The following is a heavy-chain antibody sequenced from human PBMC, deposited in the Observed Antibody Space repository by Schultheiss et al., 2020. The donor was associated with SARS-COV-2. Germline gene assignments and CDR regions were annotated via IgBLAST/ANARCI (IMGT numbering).Heavy chain of an antibody. CDR1: GFSFSGSG. D-gene: IGHD5-18*01. J-gene: IGHJ5*02. CDR3: TRNSTSSGWFDP. V-gene: IGHV3-73*01. Sequence: GESLKISCVTSGFSFSGSGIYWVRQASGKGLEWVGRIRSKARNYATTYAASVKGRFIISRDESRNTSYLQMNSLKIEDTAVYYCTRNSTSSGWFDPWSQGTLVTVSS. CDR2: IRSKARNYAT.